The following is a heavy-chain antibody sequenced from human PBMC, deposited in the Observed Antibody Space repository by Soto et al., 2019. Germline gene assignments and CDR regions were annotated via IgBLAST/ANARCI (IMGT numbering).Heavy chain of an antibody. CDR3: VRENYGDAFDF. J-gene: IGHJ4*02. V-gene: IGHV3-48*03. D-gene: IGHD4-17*01. CDR2: TNSYGTSI. CDR1: GFTFNNYE. Sequence: EVHLVESGGGLVQPGGSLRLSCEASGFTFNNYEMNWVRQAPGKGLEWVSYTNSYGTSIYYADSVKGRFTISRDNARSSLYLQMNSLRDEDTAVYYCVRENYGDAFDFWGQGTLVTVSS.